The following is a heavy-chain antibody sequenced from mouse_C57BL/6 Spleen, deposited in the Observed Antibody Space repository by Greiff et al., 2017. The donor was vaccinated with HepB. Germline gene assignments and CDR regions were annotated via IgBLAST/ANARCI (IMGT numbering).Heavy chain of an antibody. CDR1: GFTFSSYA. CDR2: ISDGGSYT. D-gene: IGHD1-1*01. J-gene: IGHJ3*01. V-gene: IGHV5-4*01. Sequence: EVKLMESGGGLVKPGGSLKLSCAASGFTFSSYAMSWVRQTPEKRLEWVATISDGGSYTYYPDNVKGRFTISRDNAKNNLYLQMSHLKSEDTAMNYCARDRTTVVAPFAYWSQGTLVTVSA. CDR3: ARDRTTVVAPFAY.